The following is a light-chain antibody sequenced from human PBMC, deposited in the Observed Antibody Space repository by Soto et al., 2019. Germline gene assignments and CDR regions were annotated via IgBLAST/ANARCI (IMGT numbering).Light chain of an antibody. V-gene: IGLV2-8*01. J-gene: IGLJ2*01. CDR2: EVH. Sequence: SVLTQPPSASGSPGQSVSISCTGSSSDVGGYNFVSWYQQHPGKAPKLILYEVHKRSSGVSDRFSGFKSGNTASLTVSGLQAEDEADYYCSSYAGSNNFVVFGGGTKLTVL. CDR1: SSDVGGYNF. CDR3: SSYAGSNNFVV.